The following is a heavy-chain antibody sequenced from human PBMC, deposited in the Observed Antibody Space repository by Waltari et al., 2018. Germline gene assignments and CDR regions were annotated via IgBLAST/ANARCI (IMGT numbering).Heavy chain of an antibody. D-gene: IGHD5-12*01. CDR2: IYTSGST. CDR1: GGPISSYY. V-gene: IGHV4-4*07. J-gene: IGHJ4*02. Sequence: QVQLQESGPGLVKPSETLSLTCTVSGGPISSYYWSWIRQPAGKGLEWIGRIYTSGSTNYNPSLKSRVTMSVDTSKNQFSLKLSSVTAADTAVYYCARGPRGLKRWLQPTYFDYWGQGTLVTVSS. CDR3: ARGPRGLKRWLQPTYFDY.